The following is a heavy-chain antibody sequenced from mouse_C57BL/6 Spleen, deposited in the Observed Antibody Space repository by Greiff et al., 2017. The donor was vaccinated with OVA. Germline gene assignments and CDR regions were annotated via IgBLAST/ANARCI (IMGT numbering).Heavy chain of an antibody. CDR1: GFTFSDYY. D-gene: IGHD1-1*01. Sequence: EVKVVESEGGLVQPGSSMKLSCTASGFTFSDYYMAWVRQVPEKGLEWVANINYDGSSTYYLDSLKSRFIISRDNAKNILYLQMSSLKSEDTATYYCARDRWVGFDVWGTGTTVTVSS. CDR2: INYDGSST. V-gene: IGHV5-16*01. J-gene: IGHJ1*03. CDR3: ARDRWVGFDV.